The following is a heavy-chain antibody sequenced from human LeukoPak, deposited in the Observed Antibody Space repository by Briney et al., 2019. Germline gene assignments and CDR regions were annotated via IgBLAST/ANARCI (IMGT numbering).Heavy chain of an antibody. CDR3: AKGHLVPAAMPEWDWFDP. D-gene: IGHD2-2*01. Sequence: GGSLRLSCAASGFTFSCLAVIWVGPAPGKGLQWVSTISNSGGSTYYADSVKGRFTISRDNSKNTLYLQMNSLRAEDTAVYYCAKGHLVPAAMPEWDWFDPWGQGTLVTVSS. CDR2: ISNSGGST. J-gene: IGHJ5*02. V-gene: IGHV3-23*01. CDR1: GFTFSCLA.